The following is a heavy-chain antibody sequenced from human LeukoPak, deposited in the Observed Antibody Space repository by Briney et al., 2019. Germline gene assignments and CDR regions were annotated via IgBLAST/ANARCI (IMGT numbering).Heavy chain of an antibody. J-gene: IGHJ4*02. Sequence: ASVKVSCKASGYTFTCYYMHWVRQAPGQGLEWMGWINPNSGGTNYAQKFQGRVTMTRDTSISTAYMELSRLRSDDTAVYYCARDPTYQLLFYYFDYWGQGTLVTVSS. CDR2: INPNSGGT. CDR3: ARDPTYQLLFYYFDY. V-gene: IGHV1-2*02. CDR1: GYTFTCYY. D-gene: IGHD2-2*01.